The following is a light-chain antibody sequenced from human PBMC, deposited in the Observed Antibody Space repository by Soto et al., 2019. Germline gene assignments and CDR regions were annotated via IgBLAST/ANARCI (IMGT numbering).Light chain of an antibody. CDR1: RSDIGSNY. J-gene: IGLJ2*01. CDR3: ASWDDSLSVPI. CDR2: RND. Sequence: QSVLTQPPSASGTPGQRVTISCSGSRSDIGSNYVYWYQHLPGMAPKLLIYRNDQRPSGVPDRISGSRSGTSASLAIIGLRSEDEAEYYCASWDDSLSVPICGGGTKLTVL. V-gene: IGLV1-47*01.